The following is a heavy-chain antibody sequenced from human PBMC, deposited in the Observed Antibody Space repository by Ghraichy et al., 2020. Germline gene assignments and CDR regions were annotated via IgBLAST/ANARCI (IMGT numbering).Heavy chain of an antibody. Sequence: ASVKVSCKASGYTFKDYYIHWVRQAPGQGLEWMGWINPKSGDTNYAQNFQGRVTMTTTKSIGTAYIELRRLRFGDTAVYYCARERVKPTYYFDSSVSDHWGQGTLVTVS. D-gene: IGHD3-9*01. CDR2: INPKSGDT. CDR3: ARERVKPTYYFDSSVSDH. J-gene: IGHJ4*02. V-gene: IGHV1-2*02. CDR1: GYTFKDYY.